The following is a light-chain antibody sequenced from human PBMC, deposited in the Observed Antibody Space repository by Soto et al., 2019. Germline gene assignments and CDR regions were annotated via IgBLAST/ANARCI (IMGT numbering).Light chain of an antibody. J-gene: IGKJ3*01. CDR1: QSISSY. Sequence: DIQMTQSPSSLSASVGDRVTITCRASQSISSYLNWYQQKPGKAPKLLIYAASRLQSGVPSRFSGSGSGTDFTLTISSLQPEHFATYYCQQSYSTPLTFGPGTKVDIK. V-gene: IGKV1-39*01. CDR2: AAS. CDR3: QQSYSTPLT.